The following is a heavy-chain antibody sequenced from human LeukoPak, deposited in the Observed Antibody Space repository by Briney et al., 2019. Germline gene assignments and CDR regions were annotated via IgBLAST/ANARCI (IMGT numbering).Heavy chain of an antibody. CDR3: ARLSDC. V-gene: IGHV4-34*01. Sequence: SETLSLTCAVYGGSFSGYYWSWIRQPPGKGLEWIGEINHSGSTNYNPSLKSRVTISVDTSKNQFSLKLSSVTAADTAVYYCARLSDCWGQGTLVTVSS. CDR1: GGSFSGYY. CDR2: INHSGST. J-gene: IGHJ4*02.